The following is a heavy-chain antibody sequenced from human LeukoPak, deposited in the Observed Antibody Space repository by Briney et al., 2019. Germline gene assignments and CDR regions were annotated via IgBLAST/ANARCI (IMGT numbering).Heavy chain of an antibody. V-gene: IGHV3-33*06. Sequence: GRSLRLSCAASGFTFSSYGMHWVRQAPGKGLEWVAVIWYDGSNKYYADSVKGRFTISRDNSKNTLYLQMNSLRAEDTAVYYCAKDQGRGYWYFDLWGRGTLVTVSS. D-gene: IGHD3-10*01. CDR2: IWYDGSNK. J-gene: IGHJ2*01. CDR3: AKDQGRGYWYFDL. CDR1: GFTFSSYG.